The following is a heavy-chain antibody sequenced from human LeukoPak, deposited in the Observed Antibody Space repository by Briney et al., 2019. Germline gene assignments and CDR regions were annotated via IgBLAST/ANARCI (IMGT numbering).Heavy chain of an antibody. J-gene: IGHJ4*02. CDR1: GFTFSSYW. V-gene: IGHV3-74*01. CDR3: ARAGGLGDGYNYGY. Sequence: GGSLRLSCAASGFTFSSYWMHWVRQAPGKGLVWVSRINSDGSSTSYADSVKGRFTISRDNAKNTLYLQMNSLRAEDTAVYYCARAGGLGDGYNYGYWGQGTLVTVSS. D-gene: IGHD5-24*01. CDR2: INSDGSST.